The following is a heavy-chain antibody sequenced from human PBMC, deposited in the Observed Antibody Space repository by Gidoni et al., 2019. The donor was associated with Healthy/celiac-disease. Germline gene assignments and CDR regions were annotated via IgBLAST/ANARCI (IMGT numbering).Heavy chain of an antibody. V-gene: IGHV3-33*01. CDR3: AREGIVVVTAIRLAGYFDY. Sequence: QVQLVESGGGVVQPGRSLRLSCAASGFTFSSYGMPWVRQAPGKGLEWVAVIWYDGSNKYYADSVKGRFTISRDNSKNTLYLQMNSLRAEDTAVYYCAREGIVVVTAIRLAGYFDYWGQGTLVTVSS. CDR2: IWYDGSNK. D-gene: IGHD2-21*02. J-gene: IGHJ4*02. CDR1: GFTFSSYG.